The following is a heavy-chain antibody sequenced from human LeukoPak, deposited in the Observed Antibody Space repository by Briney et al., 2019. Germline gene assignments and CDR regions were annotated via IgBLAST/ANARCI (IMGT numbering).Heavy chain of an antibody. V-gene: IGHV4-4*07. CDR1: GSSISNYY. CDR2: IYTSGGT. D-gene: IGHD6-19*01. J-gene: IGHJ4*02. CDR3: ARAAEYSSGWYLFDF. Sequence: SETLSLTCTVSGSSISNYYWTWIRQPAGKGLEWIGRIYTSGGTNYNPSLKSRVTMSVDTSTNQFSLKLSSVTAADTAMYYCARAAEYSSGWYLFDFWGQGILVTVSA.